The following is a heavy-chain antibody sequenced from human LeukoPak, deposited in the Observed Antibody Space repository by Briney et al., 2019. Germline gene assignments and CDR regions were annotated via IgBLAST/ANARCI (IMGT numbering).Heavy chain of an antibody. CDR1: GFTFSSYD. Sequence: PGGSLRLSCAASGFTFSSYDMHWVRQATGKGLEWVSAIGTAGDTYYPGSVKGRFTISRENDKNSLYLQMNSLRAGDTAVYYCARAHYYGSGSYPSYYYYGMDVWGQGTTVTVSS. V-gene: IGHV3-13*01. CDR2: IGTAGDT. J-gene: IGHJ6*02. D-gene: IGHD3-10*01. CDR3: ARAHYYGSGSYPSYYYYGMDV.